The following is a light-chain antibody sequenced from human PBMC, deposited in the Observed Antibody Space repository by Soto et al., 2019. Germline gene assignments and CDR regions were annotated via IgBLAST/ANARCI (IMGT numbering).Light chain of an antibody. CDR3: RRYNRYPYT. J-gene: IGKJ2*01. V-gene: IGKV1-5*03. CDR2: KAS. Sequence: DDQMTQSPSTLSASVGDRVTITCRASPSIHSWLAWYQQKPGNAPKLLIYKASTLESGVPSRFSGSGSGTEFTLTISSVPPVDFAHHFCRRYNRYPYTFGQG. CDR1: PSIHSW.